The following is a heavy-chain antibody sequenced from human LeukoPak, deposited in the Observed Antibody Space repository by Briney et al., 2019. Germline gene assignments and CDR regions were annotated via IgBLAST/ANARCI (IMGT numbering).Heavy chain of an antibody. CDR2: INTNTRNP. Sequence: ASVKVSCKASGYTFSAYDISWMRQAPGQGLEWMGGINTNTRNPTYAQDFTGRFVFSLDSSVTTAYLQVDSVQADDTAVYFCARDLAVPGTARGYWGQGTLVTVSS. D-gene: IGHD6-19*01. J-gene: IGHJ4*02. V-gene: IGHV7-4-1*01. CDR1: GYTFSAYD. CDR3: ARDLAVPGTARGY.